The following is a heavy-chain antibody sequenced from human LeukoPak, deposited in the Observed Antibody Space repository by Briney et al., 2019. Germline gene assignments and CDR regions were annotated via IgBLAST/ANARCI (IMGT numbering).Heavy chain of an antibody. CDR2: TYYRSTWYN. D-gene: IGHD2-2*01. CDR3: ARRLTQYDCFDP. V-gene: IGHV6-1*01. J-gene: IGHJ5*02. CDR1: GDSVSSNSVT. Sequence: SQTLSLTCAISGDSVSSNSVTWNSIRQSPSRGLEWLGRTYYRSTWYNDYAVSVRGRITVTPDTSKNQFSLHLNSVTPEDTAVYYCARRLTQYDCFDPWGQGILVTVSS.